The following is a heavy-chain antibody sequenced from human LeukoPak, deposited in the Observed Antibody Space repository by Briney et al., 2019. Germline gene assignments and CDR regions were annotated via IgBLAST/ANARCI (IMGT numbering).Heavy chain of an antibody. D-gene: IGHD5-18*01. CDR1: GYTFTSYG. J-gene: IGHJ6*02. V-gene: IGHV1-18*01. CDR2: ISAYNGNT. Sequence: ASVKVSCKASGYTFTSYGISWVRQAPGQGLEWMGWISAYNGNTNYAQKLQGRVTMTTDTSTSTAYMELRSLRSDDTAVYYCARDPVDTRNRAYYCYYGMDVWGQGTTVTVSS. CDR3: ARDPVDTRNRAYYCYYGMDV.